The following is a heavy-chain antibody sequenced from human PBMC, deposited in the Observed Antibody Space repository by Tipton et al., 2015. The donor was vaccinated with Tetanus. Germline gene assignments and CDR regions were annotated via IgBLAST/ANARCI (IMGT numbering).Heavy chain of an antibody. CDR1: GDYLSDYY. Sequence: TLSLTCGVFGDYLSDYYWTWVRQPPGKGLEWIGEIHRGGSTNSNYSLKSRITISQDTSKNQFSLRLTSVTAADTAVYYCARANNEFPKKGPFDSWGQGSLVIVSS. CDR3: ARANNEFPKKGPFDS. V-gene: IGHV4-34*01. D-gene: IGHD1-1*01. J-gene: IGHJ4*02. CDR2: IHRGGST.